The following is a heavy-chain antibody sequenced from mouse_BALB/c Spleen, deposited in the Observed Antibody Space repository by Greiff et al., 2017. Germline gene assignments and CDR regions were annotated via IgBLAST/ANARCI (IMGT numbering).Heavy chain of an antibody. Sequence: ESGAELVKPGASVKLSCTASGFNIKDTYMHWVKQRPEQGLEWIGRIDPANGNTKYDPKFQGKATITADTSSNTAYLQLSSLTSEDTAVYYCARDYDGAWFAYWGQGTLVTVSA. V-gene: IGHV14-3*02. D-gene: IGHD2-4*01. CDR2: IDPANGNT. CDR3: ARDYDGAWFAY. CDR1: GFNIKDTY. J-gene: IGHJ3*01.